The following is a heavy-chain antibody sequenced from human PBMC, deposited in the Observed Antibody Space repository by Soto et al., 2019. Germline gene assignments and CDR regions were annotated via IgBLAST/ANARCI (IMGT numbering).Heavy chain of an antibody. CDR1: GFTFSSYA. Sequence: EVQLLESGGGLVQPGGSLRLSCAASGFTFSSYAMSWVRQAPGKGLEWVSGISGSGGNTYYANSVKGRFTISRDNSKNTLYLQMNSLRAEDTAVYYCATRVGPWGSGNYNYCMDVWGQGTTVTVSS. V-gene: IGHV3-23*01. CDR3: ATRVGPWGSGNYNYCMDV. D-gene: IGHD3-10*01. J-gene: IGHJ6*02. CDR2: ISGSGGNT.